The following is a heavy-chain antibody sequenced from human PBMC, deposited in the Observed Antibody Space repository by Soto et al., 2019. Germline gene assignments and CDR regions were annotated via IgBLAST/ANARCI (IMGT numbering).Heavy chain of an antibody. CDR2: ISSSSGYI. V-gene: IGHV3-21*01. D-gene: IGHD5-18*01. CDR3: GRVRSYSYGQGYGMDV. J-gene: IGHJ6*02. Sequence: ESGGGLVKPGGSLRLSCAASGFTFSTYSRNWVRQAPGKGLEWVSSISSSSGYIYYADSVKGRFTISRDDAKNSLSLQMNSLRAEDTAVYYCGRVRSYSYGQGYGMDVWGQGTTVTVSS. CDR1: GFTFSTYS.